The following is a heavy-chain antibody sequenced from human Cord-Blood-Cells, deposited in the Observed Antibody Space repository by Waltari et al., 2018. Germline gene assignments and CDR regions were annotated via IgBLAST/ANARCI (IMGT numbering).Heavy chain of an antibody. V-gene: IGHV3-20*01. CDR1: GLTFDDYG. CDR2: LSLNGGST. J-gene: IGHJ3*02. Sequence: EVQLVESGGGVVRPGGCLRLSCAASGLTFDDYGMSWGRQAPGKGMECVSGLSLNGGSTEYADSVKGRFNISRENDRNSLNLRMNSLRAEDTALYHCARVGTCSDAFDIWGQGTMVTVSS. CDR3: ARVGTCSDAFDI. D-gene: IGHD1-7*01.